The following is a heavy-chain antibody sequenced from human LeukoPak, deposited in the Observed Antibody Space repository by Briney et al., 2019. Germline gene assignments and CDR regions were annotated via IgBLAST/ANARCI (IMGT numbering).Heavy chain of an antibody. J-gene: IGHJ4*02. CDR2: ISGSGGST. CDR3: AKSTGYSYGREDY. Sequence: GGSLRLSCAASGFTFSSYAMSWVRQAPGKGLEWVSAISGSGGSTYYADSVKGWFTISRDNSKKTLYLQMNSLRAEDTAVSYRAKSTGYSYGREDYWGQGTLVTVSS. D-gene: IGHD5-18*01. V-gene: IGHV3-23*01. CDR1: GFTFSSYA.